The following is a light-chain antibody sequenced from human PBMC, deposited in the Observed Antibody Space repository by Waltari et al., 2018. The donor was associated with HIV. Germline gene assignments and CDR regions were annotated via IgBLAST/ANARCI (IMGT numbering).Light chain of an antibody. CDR1: TSDVGAYNY. V-gene: IGLV2-8*01. CDR2: EVF. J-gene: IGLJ2*01. Sequence: QSALTQPPSASGSPGQSVTISCTGKTSDVGAYNYVSWYQQHPGNAPKLMIYEVFKRPSGVPDRFSGSKSGNTASLTVSGLQAEDEADYYCTSYAGRNTFVFGGGTKLTVL. CDR3: TSYAGRNTFV.